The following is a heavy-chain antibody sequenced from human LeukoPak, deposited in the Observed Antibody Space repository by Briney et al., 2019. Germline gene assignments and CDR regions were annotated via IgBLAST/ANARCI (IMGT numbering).Heavy chain of an antibody. J-gene: IGHJ4*02. Sequence: SQTLSLTCAVSGGSISSGGYSWSWIRQPPGKGLEWIGYIYHSGSTYYNPSLKSRVTISVDTSKNQFSLKLSSVTAADTAVYYCARLVAVAGDFDYWGQGTLVTVSS. V-gene: IGHV4-30-2*03. CDR2: IYHSGST. CDR1: GGSISSGGYS. CDR3: ARLVAVAGDFDY. D-gene: IGHD6-19*01.